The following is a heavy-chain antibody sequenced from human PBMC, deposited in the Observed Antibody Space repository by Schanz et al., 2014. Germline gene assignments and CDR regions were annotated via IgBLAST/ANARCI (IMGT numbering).Heavy chain of an antibody. D-gene: IGHD5-12*01. CDR3: ARSRGFDSIFDF. J-gene: IGHJ4*02. CDR2: IKISGDV. CDR1: GFSFSDYS. V-gene: IGHV3-48*02. Sequence: EVQLVESGGGLVQSGGSLRLSCAASGFSFSDYSMNWVRQAPGKGLEWISYIKISGDVFYTDSVKGRFTISRDNAKSSLYLQMSSLRDEDTAVYYCARSRGFDSIFDFWGRGTLVTVSS.